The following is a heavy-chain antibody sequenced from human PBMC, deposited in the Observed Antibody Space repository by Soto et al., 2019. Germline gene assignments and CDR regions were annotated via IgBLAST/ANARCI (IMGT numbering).Heavy chain of an antibody. Sequence: PSETLSLTCTVSGGSISSGGYYWSWIRQHPGKGLEWIGYIYYSGSTYYNPSLKSRVTISVDTSKNQFSLKLSSVTAADTAVYSCAFSARGPAATPFAPWGQRTLVTVSS. CDR2: IYYSGST. J-gene: IGHJ5*02. D-gene: IGHD1-26*01. CDR3: AFSARGPAATPFAP. V-gene: IGHV4-31*02. CDR1: GGSISSGGYY.